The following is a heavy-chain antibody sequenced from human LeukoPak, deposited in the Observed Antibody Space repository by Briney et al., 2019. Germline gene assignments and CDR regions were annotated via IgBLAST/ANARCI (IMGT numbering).Heavy chain of an antibody. D-gene: IGHD1-26*01. Sequence: ASVKVSCKTSGGTFTSYAITGVRQAPGQGLEWMGKIIPISGTTNYAQKFQGRATFPADESTSTAYMELSSLRSEDTALYYCARKLRLGGNWFDPWGQGTLVTVSS. J-gene: IGHJ5*02. CDR3: ARKLRLGGNWFDP. CDR1: GGTFTSYA. CDR2: IIPISGTT. V-gene: IGHV1-69*13.